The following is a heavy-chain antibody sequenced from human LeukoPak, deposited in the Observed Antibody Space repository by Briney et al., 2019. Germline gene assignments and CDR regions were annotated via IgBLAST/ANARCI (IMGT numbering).Heavy chain of an antibody. CDR3: PKDGALYEGYFDY. CDR2: ISSSGGNT. J-gene: IGHJ4*02. V-gene: IGHV3-23*01. CDR1: GFTFSSYA. Sequence: GGSLRLSCAASGFTFSSYALSWVRQAPGKGLEWVAAISSSGGNTYYGDSVKGRFTISRDNSKNTLYLQMNNLRTEDTAIYYCPKDGALYEGYFDYWGQGTLVTVSS. D-gene: IGHD3-16*01.